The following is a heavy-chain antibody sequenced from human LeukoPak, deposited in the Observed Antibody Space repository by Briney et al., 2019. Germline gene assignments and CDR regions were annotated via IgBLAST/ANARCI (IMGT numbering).Heavy chain of an antibody. D-gene: IGHD1/OR15-1a*01. J-gene: IGHJ4*02. CDR1: GGSIGSYY. CDR2: IYYNGYT. CDR3: ARDRHWTNDWVFDY. V-gene: IGHV4-59*01. Sequence: SETLSLTCTVSGGSIGSYYWSWIRQPPGKGLEWIGYIYYNGYTDYNPSLKSRVTISLHTSKNQFSLKLSSVNAADTAVYYCARDRHWTNDWVFDYWGQGTLVTVSS.